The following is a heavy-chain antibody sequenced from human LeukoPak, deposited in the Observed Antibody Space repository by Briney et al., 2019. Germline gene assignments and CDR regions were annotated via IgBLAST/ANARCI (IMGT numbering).Heavy chain of an antibody. J-gene: IGHJ4*02. CDR3: AQSERRLPADIDY. CDR2: IYYSGST. CDR1: GGSISSGDYY. V-gene: IGHV4-30-4*01. D-gene: IGHD5-24*01. Sequence: PSETLSLTCTVSGGSISSGDYYWIWIRQPPGKGLEWIGYIYYSGSTYYNPSLKSRVTISVDTSKNQFSLKLSSVTAADTAVYYCAQSERRLPADIDYWGQGTLVTVSS.